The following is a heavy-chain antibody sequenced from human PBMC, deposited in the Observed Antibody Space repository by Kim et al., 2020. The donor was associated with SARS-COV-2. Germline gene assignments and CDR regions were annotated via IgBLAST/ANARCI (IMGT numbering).Heavy chain of an antibody. J-gene: IGHJ4*01. Sequence: GGSLRLSCAASGFTFSSYAMHWVRQAPGKGLEWVAVISYDGSNKYYADSVKGRFTISRDNSKNTLYLQMNSLRAEDTAVYYCASPSRGYSGYEDYFDYWG. CDR2: ISYDGSNK. CDR3: ASPSRGYSGYEDYFDY. D-gene: IGHD5-12*01. V-gene: IGHV3-30-3*01. CDR1: GFTFSSYA.